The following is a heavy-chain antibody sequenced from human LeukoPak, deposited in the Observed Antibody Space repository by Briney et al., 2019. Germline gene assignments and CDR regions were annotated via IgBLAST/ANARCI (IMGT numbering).Heavy chain of an antibody. J-gene: IGHJ4*02. CDR1: GGSISSNSYH. CDR2: IYYSGST. D-gene: IGHD1-20*01. V-gene: IGHV4-39*01. CDR3: ARQGDNWNDGY. Sequence: NPSETLSLTCSVSGGSISSNSYHWGWIRQPPGKGLEWIGSIYYSGSTYYNPSLTSRVTISVDTSKNQFSLKLRSVPAADTAVYYCARQGDNWNDGYWGQGTLVTVSS.